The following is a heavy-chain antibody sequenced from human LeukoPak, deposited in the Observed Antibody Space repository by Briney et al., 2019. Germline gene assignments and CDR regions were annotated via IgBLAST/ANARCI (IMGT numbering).Heavy chain of an antibody. D-gene: IGHD3-22*01. CDR3: AKIGRYYYDSSGPYFDY. CDR2: ISGSGGST. CDR1: GFTFSSYA. Sequence: GGSLRLSCAASGFTFSSYAMSWVRQAPGKRLEWVSAISGSGGSTYYADSVKGRFTISRDNSKNTLYLQMNSLRAEDTAVYYCAKIGRYYYDSSGPYFDYWGQGTLVTVSS. V-gene: IGHV3-23*01. J-gene: IGHJ4*02.